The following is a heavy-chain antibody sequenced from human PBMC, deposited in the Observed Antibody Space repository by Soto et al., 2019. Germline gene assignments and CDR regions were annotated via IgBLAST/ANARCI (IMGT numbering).Heavy chain of an antibody. J-gene: IGHJ4*02. V-gene: IGHV3-73*01. CDR2: IRNKANSYGT. Sequence: GGSLRLCCAASGFIFSGSAFHWVRQASRKGPEWVGRIRNKANSYGTAYSASVRGRFTISRDDSKNTAYLQMNSLKTEDTALYYCTRPSHDTSSYFQHEPYYFDFWGPGTLVTVSS. CDR3: TRPSHDTSSYFQHEPYYFDF. CDR1: GFIFSGSA. D-gene: IGHD3-10*01.